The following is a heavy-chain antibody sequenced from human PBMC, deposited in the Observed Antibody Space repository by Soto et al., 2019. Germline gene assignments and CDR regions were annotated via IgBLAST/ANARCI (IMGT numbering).Heavy chain of an antibody. Sequence: GGSLRLSCAASGFTFSDHYMDWVRQAPGKGLEWVGRARSKANSYSTHYAASVKGRFTISRDDSKNSLYLQMNSLKIEDTAVYYCVRGPRGYYYYGMDVWGQGTTVTVSS. V-gene: IGHV3-72*01. CDR2: ARSKANSYST. D-gene: IGHD3-10*01. CDR3: VRGPRGYYYYGMDV. J-gene: IGHJ6*02. CDR1: GFTFSDHY.